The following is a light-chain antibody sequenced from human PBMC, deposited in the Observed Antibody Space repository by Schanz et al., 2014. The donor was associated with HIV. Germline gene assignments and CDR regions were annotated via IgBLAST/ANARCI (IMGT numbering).Light chain of an antibody. CDR2: GAS. V-gene: IGKV3-15*01. CDR1: QSVGSN. J-gene: IGKJ2*01. Sequence: EIVLTQSPATLSLSPGERATLSCRASQSVGSNLAWYQQKPGQAPRLLIFGASTRATGIPASFSGSGSGADFTLTISGLLPDDFATYFCQQFHTYPYTFGQGTKLEIK. CDR3: QQFHTYPYT.